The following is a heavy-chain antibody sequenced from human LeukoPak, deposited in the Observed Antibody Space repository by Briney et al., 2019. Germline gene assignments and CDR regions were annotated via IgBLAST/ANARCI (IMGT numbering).Heavy chain of an antibody. D-gene: IGHD6-19*01. CDR1: GYTFTGYY. CDR2: ISPNSGGT. V-gene: IGHV1-2*06. Sequence: GASVKVSCKASGYTFTGYYMHWVRQAPGQGLEWMGRISPNSGGTNYAQKFQGRVTMTRDTSISTAYMELSRLRSDDTAVYYCARESLSARIAVAGGVLLYWGQGTLVTVSS. CDR3: ARESLSARIAVAGGVLLY. J-gene: IGHJ4*02.